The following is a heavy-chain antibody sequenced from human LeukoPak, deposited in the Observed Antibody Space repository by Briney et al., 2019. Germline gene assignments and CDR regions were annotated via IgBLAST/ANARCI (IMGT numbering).Heavy chain of an antibody. Sequence: ASVKVSCKASGHTSTTYAIHWVRQAPGQGLEWMGWINAGNGNIKYSQKFQGRVTITGDTSASTAYMELSSLRSEDTAVYYCARGYCSSTSCYMDVWGQGTTVTVSS. CDR3: ARGYCSSTSCYMDV. D-gene: IGHD2-2*01. CDR2: INAGNGNI. J-gene: IGHJ6*02. V-gene: IGHV1-3*01. CDR1: GHTSTTYA.